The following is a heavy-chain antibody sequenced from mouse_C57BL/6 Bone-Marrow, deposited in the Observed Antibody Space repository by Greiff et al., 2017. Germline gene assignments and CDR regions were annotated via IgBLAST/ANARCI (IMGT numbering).Heavy chain of an antibody. Sequence: VQLQQSVAELVRPGASVKLSCTASGFNIKNTYMHWVKQRPEQGMEWIGRIDPANGNTKYAPKFQGKATITADTSSNTAYLQLSSLTSEHTAIYYCTRTFTVVATFDYWGQGTTLTVSS. V-gene: IGHV14-3*01. J-gene: IGHJ2*01. CDR2: IDPANGNT. D-gene: IGHD1-1*01. CDR1: GFNIKNTY. CDR3: TRTFTVVATFDY.